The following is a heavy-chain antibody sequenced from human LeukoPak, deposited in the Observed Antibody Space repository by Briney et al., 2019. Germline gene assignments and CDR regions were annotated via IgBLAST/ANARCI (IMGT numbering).Heavy chain of an antibody. J-gene: IGHJ4*02. D-gene: IGHD3-10*01. CDR1: GGSISSGSYY. Sequence: SETLSLTCTVSGGSISSGSYYWSWIRQPAGKGLEWIGRIYTSGSTNYNPSLRSRVTISVDTSKNQFSLKLSSVTAADTAVYYCARDARSITMVRGVISEWGQGTLVTVSS. V-gene: IGHV4-61*02. CDR2: IYTSGST. CDR3: ARDARSITMVRGVISE.